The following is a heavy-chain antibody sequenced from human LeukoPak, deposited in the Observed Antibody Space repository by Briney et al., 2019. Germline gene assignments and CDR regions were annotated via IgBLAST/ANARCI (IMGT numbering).Heavy chain of an antibody. CDR1: GFAFSSYG. CDR2: IWYDGSNK. V-gene: IGHV3-33*01. J-gene: IGHJ4*02. D-gene: IGHD4-23*01. CDR3: ARDLQPLSQTTTVVDY. Sequence: PGGSLRLSCAASGFAFSSYGMHWVRQAPGKGLEWVAVIWYDGSNKYYADSVKGRFTISRDNSKNTLYLQMNSLRAEDTAVYYCARDLQPLSQTTTVVDYWGQGTLVTVSS.